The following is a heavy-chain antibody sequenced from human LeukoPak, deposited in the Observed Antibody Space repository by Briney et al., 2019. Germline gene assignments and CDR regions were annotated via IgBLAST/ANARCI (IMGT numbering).Heavy chain of an antibody. CDR3: ARGIRENYYDSSGYYTSDWFDP. Sequence: PGGSLRPSCAASGFTFSVYYMSWIRQAPGKGLEWVSYISSSSSYTNYADSVKGRFTISRDNAKNSLYLQMNSLRAEDTAVYYCARGIRENYYDSSGYYTSDWFDPWGQGTLVTVSS. V-gene: IGHV3-11*05. CDR2: ISSSSSYT. D-gene: IGHD3-22*01. J-gene: IGHJ5*02. CDR1: GFTFSVYY.